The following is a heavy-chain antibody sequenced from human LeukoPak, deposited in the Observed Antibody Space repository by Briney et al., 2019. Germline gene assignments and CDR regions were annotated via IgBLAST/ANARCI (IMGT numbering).Heavy chain of an antibody. V-gene: IGHV1-8*01. CDR3: ARGGGPRYYYMDG. Sequence: ASVQFYCTASGYTLTSYDITWVRQATGQGLEWMGWLNPNSGNTGYAQKFQGRVTMTRNTSISTAYMELSSLRCADTAVYYCARGGGPRYYYMDGTGKGNTGSASS. D-gene: IGHD3-10*01. CDR1: GYTLTSYD. J-gene: IGHJ6*03. CDR2: LNPNSGNT.